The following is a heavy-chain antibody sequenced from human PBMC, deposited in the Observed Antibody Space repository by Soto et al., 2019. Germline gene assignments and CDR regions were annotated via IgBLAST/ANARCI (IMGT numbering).Heavy chain of an antibody. CDR3: ARDTGGSYDY. J-gene: IGHJ4*02. CDR1: GFTFSDYY. D-gene: IGHD1-26*01. Sequence: EVQLVESGGGLVQPGGSLRLSCAASGFTFSDYYMDWVRQVPGKGLEWVGRSRNKAISYNTEYAASVKGRFSISRDGSKDSMYLQMNSLKTEDTAVYYCARDTGGSYDYWGQGALVTVSS. CDR2: SRNKAISYNT. V-gene: IGHV3-72*01.